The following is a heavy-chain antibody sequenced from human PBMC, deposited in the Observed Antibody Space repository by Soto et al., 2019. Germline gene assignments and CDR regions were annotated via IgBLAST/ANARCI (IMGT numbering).Heavy chain of an antibody. D-gene: IGHD5-12*01. CDR1: GYTFTSYG. CDR2: ISAYNGDT. CDR3: ARVLSGYDWDWWFDP. V-gene: IGHV1-18*01. J-gene: IGHJ5*02. Sequence: ASVKVSCKASGYTFTSYGVSWVLQAPGQGLEWMGWISAYNGDTNYAQKFQGRITMTTDTSTTTAYMELRSLRSDDTAVYYCARVLSGYDWDWWFDPWGQGTLVTVSS.